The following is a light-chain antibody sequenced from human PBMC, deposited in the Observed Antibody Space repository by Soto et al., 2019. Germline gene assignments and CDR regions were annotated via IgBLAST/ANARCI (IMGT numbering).Light chain of an antibody. CDR2: DVN. CDR3: CSYAGTPYV. CDR1: SSDVGAYNY. J-gene: IGLJ1*01. V-gene: IGLV2-11*01. Sequence: QSALTQPRSVSGSPGQSVTISCTGTSSDVGAYNYVSWYQQHPDKAPKFMIYDVNKRPSGVPDRFSGSKSGNTASLTISGLQAEDGADYYCCSYAGTPYVFGTGTKVTVL.